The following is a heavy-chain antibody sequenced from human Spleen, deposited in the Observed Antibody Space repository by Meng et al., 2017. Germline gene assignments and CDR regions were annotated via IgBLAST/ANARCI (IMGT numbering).Heavy chain of an antibody. CDR1: GGSISSIAW. V-gene: IGHV4/OR15-8*02. J-gene: IGHJ4*02. D-gene: IGHD6-19*01. CDR2: IYHGGDT. Sequence: VQLQESGPGLVKPSGTLSLTCVVSGGSISSIAWWSWVRQPPGKGLEWIGEIYHGGDTNYNPSLKSRVTIAIDRYKNQFSLKLSSVTAADTAVYYCASWIYSCGWQWGQGTLVTVSS. CDR3: ASWIYSCGWQ.